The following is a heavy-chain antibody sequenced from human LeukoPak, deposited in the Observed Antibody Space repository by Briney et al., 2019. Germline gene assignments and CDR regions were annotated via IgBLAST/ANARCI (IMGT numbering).Heavy chain of an antibody. D-gene: IGHD3-3*01. CDR2: INTNTGNP. V-gene: IGHV7-4-1*02. CDR1: GYTFTSYA. Sequence: ASVKVSCKASGYTFTSYAMNWVRQAPGQGLEWMGWINTNTGNPTYAQGFTGRFVFSLDTSVSTAYLQISSLKAEDTAVYYCARDGSKSVFGVVIPPEWFDPWGQGTLVTVSS. CDR3: ARDGSKSVFGVVIPPEWFDP. J-gene: IGHJ5*02.